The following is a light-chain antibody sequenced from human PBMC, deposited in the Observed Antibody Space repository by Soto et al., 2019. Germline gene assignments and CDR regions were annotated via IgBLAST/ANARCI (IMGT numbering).Light chain of an antibody. J-gene: IGKJ4*01. Sequence: EIVLTQSPDTLSLSPGERATLSCRASQSVRSNYLAWYQQKPGQAPRFLIYDASSRATGIPDRFSGSGSGTDFTLTIRRLEPEDFAVYYCQQYGRSPLTFGGGTKVEIK. V-gene: IGKV3-20*01. CDR2: DAS. CDR3: QQYGRSPLT. CDR1: QSVRSNY.